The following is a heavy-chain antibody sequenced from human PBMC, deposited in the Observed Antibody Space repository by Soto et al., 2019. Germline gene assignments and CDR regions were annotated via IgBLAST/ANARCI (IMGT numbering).Heavy chain of an antibody. J-gene: IGHJ4*02. D-gene: IGHD2-15*01. V-gene: IGHV3-23*01. CDR1: VITFGSRA. CDR3: ARGSKDSYPGSRIFEF. Sequence: PGGSLRLSCVSSVITFGSRAMSCVRHSPGEWLEWVSTTTDTGGDTKYADSVRGRFTISRDNSKNTLYLKMRSLRAEDSAVYYCARGSKDSYPGSRIFEFWGRGTLVTVSS. CDR2: TTDTGGDT.